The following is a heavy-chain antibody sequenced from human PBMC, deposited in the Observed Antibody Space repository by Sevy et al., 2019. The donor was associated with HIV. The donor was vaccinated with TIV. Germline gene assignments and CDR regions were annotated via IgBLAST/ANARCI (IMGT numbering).Heavy chain of an antibody. V-gene: IGHV3-23*01. J-gene: IGHJ4*02. Sequence: GGSLRLSCAASGFTFSKYSMSWVRQPPGKGLEWVSTLAFGCGEINYADSVKGRFTISRDNSKSSVYLQMNNLRPEDTAVYYCGREGCTKPHYYWGQGTLVTVSS. CDR3: GREGCTKPHYY. CDR2: LAFGCGEI. D-gene: IGHD2-8*01. CDR1: GFTFSKYS.